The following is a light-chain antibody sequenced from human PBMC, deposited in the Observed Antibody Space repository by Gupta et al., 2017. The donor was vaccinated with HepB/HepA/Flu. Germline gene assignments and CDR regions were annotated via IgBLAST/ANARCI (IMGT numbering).Light chain of an antibody. CDR3: QSFDSGLTGPL. J-gene: IGLJ3*02. CDR2: TNA. CDR1: SSNIGAGYG. V-gene: IGLV1-40*01. Sequence: QSVLTQPPSVSGAPGQRVTISYTGSSSNIGAGYGVHWYQKLPGTAPRLLIYTNANRPSGVPDRFSASKSGTSASLAITGLQAEDEADYYCQSFDSGLTGPLFGGGTKLTVL.